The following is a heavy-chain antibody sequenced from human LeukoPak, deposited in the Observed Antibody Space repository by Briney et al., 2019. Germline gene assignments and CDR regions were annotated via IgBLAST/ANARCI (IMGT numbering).Heavy chain of an antibody. J-gene: IGHJ4*02. CDR1: GFTFSSYG. CDR2: IRYDGSNK. V-gene: IGHV3-30*02. D-gene: IGHD3-10*01. Sequence: GGSLRLSCAASGFTFSSYGMHWVRQAPGKGLEWVAFIRYDGSNKYYADSVKGRFTISRDNSKNTLYLQMNSLRAEDTAVYYCAKDISTTITMVHSSIDYWGQGTLVTVSS. CDR3: AKDISTTITMVHSSIDY.